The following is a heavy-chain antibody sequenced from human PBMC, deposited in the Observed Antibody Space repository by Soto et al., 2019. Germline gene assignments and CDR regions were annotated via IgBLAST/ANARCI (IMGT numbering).Heavy chain of an antibody. CDR1: GASVRAPDW. D-gene: IGHD1-1*01. V-gene: IGHV4-4*02. CDR2: FQISGHS. Sequence: QVHLQESGPGLVAPSGTLSLTCTLSGASVRAPDWWNWVPQPPHKGREGIAEFQISGHSNYNPSLRSRVSVSIDSSKKQFYLNLNSVTAADTAIYYCARVRQGCSANNCYFDPWGQRTQVTISS. CDR3: ARVRQGCSANNCYFDP. J-gene: IGHJ5*02.